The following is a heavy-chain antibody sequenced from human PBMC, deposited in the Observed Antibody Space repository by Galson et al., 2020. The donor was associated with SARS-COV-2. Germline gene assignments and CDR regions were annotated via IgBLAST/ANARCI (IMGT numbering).Heavy chain of an antibody. D-gene: IGHD3-3*01. V-gene: IGHV3-30-3*01. CDR3: ARDGLDFWSGYTAFYFYYYGMDV. CDR2: MSYHGSNK. CDR1: GFSFSTYA. Sequence: GESLKISCAASGFSFSTYAMHWVRQAPGKGLEWVAVMSYHGSNKYYADSVKGRFTLSRDNSKNTLFLQMNSLRTEDTAVYYCARDGLDFWSGYTAFYFYYYGMDVWGQGTTVTVSS. J-gene: IGHJ6*02.